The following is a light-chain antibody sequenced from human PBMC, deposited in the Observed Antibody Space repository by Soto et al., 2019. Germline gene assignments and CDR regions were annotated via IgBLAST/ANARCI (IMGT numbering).Light chain of an antibody. V-gene: IGKV4-1*01. CDR2: WAS. J-gene: IGKJ4*01. Sequence: DIVMTQSPDSLSVSLGERATINCKSSQTVLYSSNNKNYLAWYQKKPGQPPKLLIYWASTRDSGVTDRFSGSGYGTDFTLTTSTLEAEDVAVYHCQQYYSTPPLTFGGGTKADIK. CDR1: QTVLYSSNNKNY. CDR3: QQYYSTPPLT.